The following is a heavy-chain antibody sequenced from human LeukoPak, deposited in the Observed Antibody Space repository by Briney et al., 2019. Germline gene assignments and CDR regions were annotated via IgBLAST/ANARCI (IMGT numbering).Heavy chain of an antibody. V-gene: IGHV1-18*01. Sequence: GASVKVSCKASGGTFSSYAISWVRQAPGQGLEWMGWISTYNGNTNYAQELQGRVTMTTDTSTSTVYMELRSLRSDDTAVYYCARGSPPRRNYDSRGYYSYYFDYWGQGTLVTVSS. D-gene: IGHD3-22*01. J-gene: IGHJ4*02. CDR2: ISTYNGNT. CDR3: ARGSPPRRNYDSRGYYSYYFDY. CDR1: GGTFSSYA.